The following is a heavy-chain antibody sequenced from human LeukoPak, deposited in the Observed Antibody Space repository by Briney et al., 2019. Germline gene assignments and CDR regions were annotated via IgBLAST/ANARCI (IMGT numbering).Heavy chain of an antibody. V-gene: IGHV1-69*13. Sequence: SVKVSCKASGGTFSNYAISWVRQAPGQGLEWMGGIIPIIATAKYVQKFQGRVKITADESTSTAYMELSSLRSEDTAVYYCARDSSGWRKFDYWAREPWSPSPQ. CDR3: ARDSSGWRKFDY. CDR2: IIPIIATA. D-gene: IGHD6-19*01. CDR1: GGTFSNYA. J-gene: IGHJ4*02.